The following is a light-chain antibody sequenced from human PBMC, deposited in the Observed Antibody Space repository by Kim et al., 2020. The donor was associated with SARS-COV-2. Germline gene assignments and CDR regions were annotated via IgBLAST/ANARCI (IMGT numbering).Light chain of an antibody. J-gene: IGKJ4*01. CDR1: QSVGSH. Sequence: VAPRERATLSCRASQSVGSHLAWYQQTPGQVPRLLLYGASTRATGIPARFSGSGSGTEFTLTISSLQSEDFAVYYCQQYINWPLTFGGGTKVDIK. V-gene: IGKV3-15*01. CDR3: QQYINWPLT. CDR2: GAS.